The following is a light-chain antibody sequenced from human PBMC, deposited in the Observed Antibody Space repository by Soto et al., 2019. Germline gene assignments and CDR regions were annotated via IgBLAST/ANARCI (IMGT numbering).Light chain of an antibody. CDR2: KAS. J-gene: IGKJ1*01. CDR3: QQYNSYWT. Sequence: DIQMTQSPSTLSASVGDRVTITCRASQSISSWLAWYQQKPGKAPKLLIYKASSLESGVPPRFSRSRSGTAYTLTIGSLQTDDFATYYYQQYNSYWTFGQGTKVEIK. V-gene: IGKV1-5*03. CDR1: QSISSW.